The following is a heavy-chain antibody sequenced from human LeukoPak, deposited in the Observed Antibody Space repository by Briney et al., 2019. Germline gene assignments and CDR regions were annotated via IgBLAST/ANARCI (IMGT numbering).Heavy chain of an antibody. J-gene: IGHJ4*02. CDR2: ISSSGNT. D-gene: IGHD3-3*01. CDR3: ARLGAGPTYYDFWSGYSSFYFDY. Sequence: SETLSLTCTVSGGSTSSGNYYWGWIRQPPGKGPEWIGGISSSGNTYYNPSLKSRITISIDTSKNHFSLKLSSVSAADTAVYYCARLGAGPTYYDFWSGYSSFYFDYWGQGTLVTVSS. V-gene: IGHV4-39*02. CDR1: GGSTSSGNYY.